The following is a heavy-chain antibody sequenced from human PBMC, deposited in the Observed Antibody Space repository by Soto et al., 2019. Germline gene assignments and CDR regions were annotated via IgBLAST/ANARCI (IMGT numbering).Heavy chain of an antibody. Sequence: GASVKVSCKASGGTFSSYAISWVRQAPGQGLEWMGGIIPIFGTANYAQKFQGRVTITADESTSTAYMELSSLRSEDTAVYYCGRSPPHFFDSCGGDRNFYFFAYRARGTLVPVSS. D-gene: IGHD2-21*02. CDR3: GRSPPHFFDSCGGDRNFYFFAY. CDR2: IIPIFGTA. V-gene: IGHV1-69*13. J-gene: IGHJ4*02. CDR1: GGTFSSYA.